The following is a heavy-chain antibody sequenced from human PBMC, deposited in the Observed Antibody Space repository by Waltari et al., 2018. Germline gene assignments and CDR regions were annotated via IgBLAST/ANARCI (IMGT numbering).Heavy chain of an antibody. D-gene: IGHD5-18*01. CDR3: ARQLGYTYALGS. J-gene: IGHJ5*02. CDR1: GVAVGANF. V-gene: IGHV3-53*01. Sequence: EVQLVESGGTLIQPGGSLGLSCAISGVAVGANFFTWVRQAPGKGLECFSVIHIGGATDYADSVRGRFTISRDSSKNTLYLQMNSLRVDDTAIYYCARQLGYTYALGSWGQGTLVTVSS. CDR2: IHIGGAT.